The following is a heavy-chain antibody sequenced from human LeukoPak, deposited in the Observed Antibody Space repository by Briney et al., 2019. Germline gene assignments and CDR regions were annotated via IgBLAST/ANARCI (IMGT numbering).Heavy chain of an antibody. CDR3: AVEIVVVPAAMGFDP. J-gene: IGHJ5*02. Sequence: ASVKVSCKASGSTCTTYYIHWVRQAPGQGLEWMGVINPSGGSTSFAQKFQARLTMTRDTSTSTVYMELSGLRSEDTAVYYCAVEIVVVPAAMGFDPWGQGTLVTVSS. D-gene: IGHD2-2*03. CDR2: INPSGGST. V-gene: IGHV1-46*01. CDR1: GSTCTTYY.